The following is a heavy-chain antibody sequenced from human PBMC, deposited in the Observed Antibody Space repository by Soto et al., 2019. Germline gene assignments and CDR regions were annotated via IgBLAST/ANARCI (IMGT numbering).Heavy chain of an antibody. CDR3: AKRNYDILTGYKYWYFDL. V-gene: IGHV3-9*01. J-gene: IGHJ2*01. CDR2: ISWNSGSI. CDR1: GFTFDDYA. D-gene: IGHD3-9*01. Sequence: EVQLVESGGGLVQPGRSLRLSCAASGFTFDDYAMHWVRQAPGKGLEWVSGISWNSGSIGYADSVKGRFTISRDNAKNSLYLQMNSLRAEDTALYYCAKRNYDILTGYKYWYFDLWGRGTLVTVSS.